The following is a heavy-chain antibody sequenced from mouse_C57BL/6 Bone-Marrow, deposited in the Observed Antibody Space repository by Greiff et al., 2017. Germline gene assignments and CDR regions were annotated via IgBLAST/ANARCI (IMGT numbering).Heavy chain of an antibody. CDR2: IRNKANGYTT. CDR1: GFTFTDYY. V-gene: IGHV7-3*01. Sequence: EVKLMESGGGLVQPGGSLSLSCAASGFTFTDYYMSWVRQPPGKTLEWLGFIRNKANGYTTEYSAYVKGRFTISRGNSQSILYLQMNALRAVDSATYYCARPLYYGNSAWFAYWGQGTLVTVSA. D-gene: IGHD2-1*01. CDR3: ARPLYYGNSAWFAY. J-gene: IGHJ3*01.